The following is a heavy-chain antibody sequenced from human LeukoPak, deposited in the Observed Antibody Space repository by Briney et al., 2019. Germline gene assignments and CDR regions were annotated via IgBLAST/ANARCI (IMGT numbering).Heavy chain of an antibody. CDR2: IYHSGST. D-gene: IGHD3-22*01. V-gene: IGHV4-59*01. J-gene: IGHJ4*02. Sequence: SETLSLTCTVSGGSISSYYWSWIRQPPGKGLEWMGHIYHSGSTNYNPSLKSRVTISVDTSKNQFSLKLSSVTAADTALYYCASLFYYDSSGYSYYFDYWGQGTLVTVSS. CDR3: ASLFYYDSSGYSYYFDY. CDR1: GGSISSYY.